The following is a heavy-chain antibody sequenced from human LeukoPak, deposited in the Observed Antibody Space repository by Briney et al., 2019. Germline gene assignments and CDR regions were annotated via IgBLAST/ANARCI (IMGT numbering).Heavy chain of an antibody. CDR3: ARHRAEMATITDDSFDM. CDR2: IYTSGNT. D-gene: IGHD5-24*01. CDR1: GTSIGGYS. Sequence: SETLSLTCSVSGTSIGGYSWSWIRQPPGRGLEWVGHIYTSGNTYYRSSLKSRVTMSLDTSKNQFSLRLSSVTAADTAVYYCARHRAEMATITDDSFDMWGQGTMVTVSS. V-gene: IGHV4-4*09. J-gene: IGHJ3*02.